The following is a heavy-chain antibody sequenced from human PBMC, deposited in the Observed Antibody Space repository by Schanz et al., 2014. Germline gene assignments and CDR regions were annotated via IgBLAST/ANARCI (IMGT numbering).Heavy chain of an antibody. CDR2: IRFDASAK. CDR3: ARDRQQLVGRIGYYYGMDV. Sequence: VQLVESGGGLVQPGGSLRLSCAASGFTFSSYWMHWVRQAPGKGLEWVAYIRFDASAKYYGDSVEGRFTISRDNAKNTLYLQMNSLRPEDTAVYYCARDRQQLVGRIGYYYGMDVWGQGTTVTVSS. D-gene: IGHD6-13*01. J-gene: IGHJ6*02. V-gene: IGHV3-30*02. CDR1: GFTFSSYW.